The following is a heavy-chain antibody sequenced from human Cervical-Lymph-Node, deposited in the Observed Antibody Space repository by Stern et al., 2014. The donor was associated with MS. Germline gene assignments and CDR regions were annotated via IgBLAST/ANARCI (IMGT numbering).Heavy chain of an antibody. CDR2: IYPGDSDT. J-gene: IGHJ4*02. CDR1: GYSFTTSW. D-gene: IGHD1-7*01. V-gene: IGHV5-51*03. Sequence: EVQLVESGAEVKKPGESLKISCKGSGYSFTTSWLGWGRQMPGKGLEWMGIIYPGDSDTRYSPSFEGQVTFSADKSTTTAYLQWNSLQASDTAMYYCTTDITGTNQYAYWGQGTLVTVSS. CDR3: TTDITGTNQYAY.